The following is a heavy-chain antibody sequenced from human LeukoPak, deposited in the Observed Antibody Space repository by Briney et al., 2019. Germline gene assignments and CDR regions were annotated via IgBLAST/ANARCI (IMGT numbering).Heavy chain of an antibody. CDR2: IKSKTDGGTT. J-gene: IGHJ4*02. D-gene: IGHD3-22*01. Sequence: GGSLRLSCAASGFTFSNAWMSWVRQAPGKGLEWVGRIKSKTDGGTTDYAAPVKGRFTISRDDSKNTLYLQMNSLKTEDTAVCYCTTHGNYYDSSGYYDYWGQGTLVTVSS. CDR1: GFTFSNAW. CDR3: TTHGNYYDSSGYYDY. V-gene: IGHV3-15*01.